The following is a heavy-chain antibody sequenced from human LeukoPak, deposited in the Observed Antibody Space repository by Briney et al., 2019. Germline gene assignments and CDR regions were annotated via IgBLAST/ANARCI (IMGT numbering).Heavy chain of an antibody. Sequence: GGSLRLSCAASGFSFSYYEMNWVRQAPGKGLEWVSYISSSGSTIYYADSVKGRFTISRDNAKNSLYLQMNSLRAEDTAVYYCAELGITMIGGVWGKGTTVTISS. CDR3: AELGITMIGGV. CDR2: ISSSGSTI. V-gene: IGHV3-48*03. D-gene: IGHD3-10*02. CDR1: GFSFSYYE. J-gene: IGHJ6*04.